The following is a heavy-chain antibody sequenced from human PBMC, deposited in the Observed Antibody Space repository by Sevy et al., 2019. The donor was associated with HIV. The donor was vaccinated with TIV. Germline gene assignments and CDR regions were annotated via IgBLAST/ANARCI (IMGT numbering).Heavy chain of an antibody. CDR2: IYYSGST. V-gene: IGHV4-59*01. D-gene: IGHD3-16*01. J-gene: IGHJ4*02. CDR1: GGSISSYY. Sequence: SETLSLTCTVSGGSISSYYWSWIRQPPGKGLEWIGYIYYSGSTNYNPSLKSRVTISVDTSKNQFSLKLSYVTAADTAVYYCASQPDYDYVWGSYDPIRPFDYWGQGTLVTVSS. CDR3: ASQPDYDYVWGSYDPIRPFDY.